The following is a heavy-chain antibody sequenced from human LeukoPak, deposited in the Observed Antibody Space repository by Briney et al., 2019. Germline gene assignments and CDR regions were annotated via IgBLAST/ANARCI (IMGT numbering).Heavy chain of an antibody. CDR2: IIPIFGTA. Sequence: ASVKVSCKASGGTFSSYAISWVRQAPRQGLEWMGGIIPIFGTANYAQKFQGRVTITADESTSTAYMELSSLRSEDTAVYYCARDDCSGGSCYSDYYGMDVWGKGTTVTVS. CDR3: ARDDCSGGSCYSDYYGMDV. V-gene: IGHV1-69*13. J-gene: IGHJ6*04. CDR1: GGTFSSYA. D-gene: IGHD2-15*01.